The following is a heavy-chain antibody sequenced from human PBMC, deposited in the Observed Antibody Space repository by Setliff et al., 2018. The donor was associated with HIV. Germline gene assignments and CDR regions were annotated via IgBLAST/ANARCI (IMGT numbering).Heavy chain of an antibody. D-gene: IGHD6-19*01. V-gene: IGHV4-39*01. CDR3: ARPHSGRGGGAYFDP. CDR2: ILDGRVT. CDR1: GDSITSGHFY. Sequence: KPSETLSLTCTVSGDSITSGHFYWGWIRQTPGKGLEWIGNILDGRVTFFNPSLRGRVTISVDASKNQVSLNLRSVTAADSAVYHCARPHSGRGGGAYFDPWGQGTPVTVSS. J-gene: IGHJ5*02.